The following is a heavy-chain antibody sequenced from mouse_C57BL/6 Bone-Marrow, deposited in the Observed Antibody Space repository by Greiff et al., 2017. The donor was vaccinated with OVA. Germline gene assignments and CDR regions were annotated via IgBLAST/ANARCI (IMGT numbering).Heavy chain of an antibody. CDR2: IDPSDSET. CDR3: ARDDYGSSYNAMDY. D-gene: IGHD1-1*01. Sequence: QVQLQQPGAELVRPGSSVKLSCKASGYTFTSYWMHWVKQRPIQGLEWIGNIDPSDSETHYNQKFKDKATLTVDKSSSTAYMQLSSLTSEDSAVYYCARDDYGSSYNAMDYWGQGTSVTVSS. V-gene: IGHV1-52*01. J-gene: IGHJ4*01. CDR1: GYTFTSYW.